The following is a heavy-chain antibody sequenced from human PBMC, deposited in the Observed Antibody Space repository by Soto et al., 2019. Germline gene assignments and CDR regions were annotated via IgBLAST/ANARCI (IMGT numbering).Heavy chain of an antibody. D-gene: IGHD2-15*01. CDR1: GGTFSSYT. CDR2: IIPILGIA. Sequence: QVQLVQSGAEVKKPGSSVKVSCKASGGTFSSYTISWVRQAPGQGLEWMGRIIPILGIANYAQKFQGRVTISADKSTSTAYMELSSLRSEHTAVYYCARDGGGDAFDIWGQGIMVTVSS. J-gene: IGHJ3*02. V-gene: IGHV1-69*08. CDR3: ARDGGGDAFDI.